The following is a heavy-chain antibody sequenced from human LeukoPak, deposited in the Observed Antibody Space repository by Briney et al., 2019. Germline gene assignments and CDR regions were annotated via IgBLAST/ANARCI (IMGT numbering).Heavy chain of an antibody. Sequence: EGSLRLSCVASKFTFSSYWMSWVRQAPGKGLEWVANIKRDGSEEYYVDSVKGRFTISRDNAKNSLYLQMNSLRAEDTAVYYCARDPYSNFFGAFDIWGQGTMVTVSS. CDR2: IKRDGSEE. CDR1: KFTFSSYW. CDR3: ARDPYSNFFGAFDI. V-gene: IGHV3-7*04. D-gene: IGHD6-13*01. J-gene: IGHJ3*02.